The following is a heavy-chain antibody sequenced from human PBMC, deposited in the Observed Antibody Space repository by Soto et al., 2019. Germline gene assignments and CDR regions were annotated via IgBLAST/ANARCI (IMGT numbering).Heavy chain of an antibody. Sequence: TGGSLRLSCAASGFTFSSYAMSWVRQAPGKGLEWVSAISGSGGSTYYADSVKGRFTISRDNSKNTLYLQMNSLRAEDTAVYYCAKDIVLMVYAIYPDAFDIWGQGTMVTVSS. CDR1: GFTFSSYA. J-gene: IGHJ3*02. D-gene: IGHD2-8*01. CDR2: ISGSGGST. CDR3: AKDIVLMVYAIYPDAFDI. V-gene: IGHV3-23*01.